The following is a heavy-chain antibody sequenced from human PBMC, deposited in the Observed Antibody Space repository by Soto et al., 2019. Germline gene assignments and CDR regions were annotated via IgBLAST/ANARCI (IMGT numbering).Heavy chain of an antibody. J-gene: IGHJ3*02. CDR1: GYTFTSYG. Sequence: QVPLVQSGAEVKKPGASVKVSCKASGYTFTSYGISWVRQAPGQGLEWMGWISAYNGNTNYAQKLQGRVTMTTDTSTSTAYMELRSLRSDDTAVYYCARGGITMVRGVIITGAFDIWGQGTMVTVSS. CDR2: ISAYNGNT. CDR3: ARGGITMVRGVIITGAFDI. D-gene: IGHD3-10*01. V-gene: IGHV1-18*01.